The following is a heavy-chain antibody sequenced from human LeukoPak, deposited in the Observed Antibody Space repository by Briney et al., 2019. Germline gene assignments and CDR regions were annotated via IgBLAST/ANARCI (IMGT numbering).Heavy chain of an antibody. CDR3: ARLLYDRSGYYYFDC. Sequence: SETLSLTCTASGGSISSSGYYWGWIRQPPGKGLEWIASINYSGTTNYNPSLKSRVTISEDRSKNQFSLKLSSVTAADTAMYYCARLLYDRSGYYYFDCWGQGTLVTVSS. J-gene: IGHJ4*02. V-gene: IGHV4-39*01. CDR2: INYSGTT. CDR1: GGSISSSGYY. D-gene: IGHD3-22*01.